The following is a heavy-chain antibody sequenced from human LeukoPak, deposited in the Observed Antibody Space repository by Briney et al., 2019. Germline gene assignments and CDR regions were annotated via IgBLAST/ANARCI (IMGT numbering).Heavy chain of an antibody. J-gene: IGHJ4*02. CDR3: ARHYSSSWPLYYFDY. CDR1: GGSISSSSYY. D-gene: IGHD6-13*01. CDR2: IYYSGST. V-gene: IGHV4-39*01. Sequence: SETLSLTCTVSGGSISSSSYYWGWLRQPPGKGLEWIVSIYYSGSTYYNPSPKSRVTISVHTSKNQFSLKLSSVTAADTAVYYCARHYSSSWPLYYFDYWGQGTLVTVSS.